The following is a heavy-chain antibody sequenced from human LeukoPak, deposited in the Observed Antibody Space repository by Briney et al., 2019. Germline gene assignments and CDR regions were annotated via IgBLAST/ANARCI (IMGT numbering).Heavy chain of an antibody. J-gene: IGHJ5*02. CDR2: IEGISDTI. V-gene: IGHV3-48*04. CDR3: ARDPHGYWWFDP. Sequence: GGSLRLSCAASGFTFSLYSISWVRQTPGKGLEWIAYIEGISDTIYYADSVKGRFTISRDNAKNTLYLQMNSLRAEDTAVYYCARDPHGYWWFDPWGQGTLVTVSS. D-gene: IGHD5-18*01. CDR1: GFTFSLYS.